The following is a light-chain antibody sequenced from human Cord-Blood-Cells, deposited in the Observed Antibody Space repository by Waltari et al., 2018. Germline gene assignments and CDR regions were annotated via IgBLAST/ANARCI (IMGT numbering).Light chain of an antibody. V-gene: IGKV1-39*01. Sequence: DIQMTQSPSSLSASVGDRVTITCRASQRISSYLKWYQQKPGKAPKLLIYAASSLQSGVPSRFSGSGSGTDFTLTISSLQPEEFATYYCQQGYRTPFTFGPGTKVDIK. CDR3: QQGYRTPFT. CDR2: AAS. CDR1: QRISSY. J-gene: IGKJ3*01.